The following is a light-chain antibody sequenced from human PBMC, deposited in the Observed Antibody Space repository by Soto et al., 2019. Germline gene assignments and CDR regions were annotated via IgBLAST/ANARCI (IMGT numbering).Light chain of an antibody. Sequence: EIVLTQSPGTLSLSPGERATLSCRASQSLSKNYLAWYQHKPGQALRLLIHDASNRATGIPDRFSGSGSGTDFTLTISSMEPEDSAVYYCQQCVTAPLTFGPGTKVEI. CDR1: QSLSKNY. CDR3: QQCVTAPLT. V-gene: IGKV3-20*01. J-gene: IGKJ1*01. CDR2: DAS.